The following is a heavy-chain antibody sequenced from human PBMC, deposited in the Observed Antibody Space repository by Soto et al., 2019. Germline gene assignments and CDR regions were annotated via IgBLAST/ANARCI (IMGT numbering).Heavy chain of an antibody. CDR2: INHSGST. V-gene: IGHV4-34*01. CDR1: GGSFSGYY. J-gene: IGHJ4*02. Sequence: QVQLQQWGAGLLKPSETLSLTCAVYGGSFSGYYWSWIRQPPGKGLEWIGEINHSGSTNYNPSLKSRVTISVDTSKDQFSLKLSSVNAADTAVYDCARGANAFDYGGQGTLVTVSS. CDR3: ARGANAFDY.